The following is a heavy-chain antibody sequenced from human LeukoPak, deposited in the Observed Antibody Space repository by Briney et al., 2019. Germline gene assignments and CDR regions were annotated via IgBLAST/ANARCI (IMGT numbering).Heavy chain of an antibody. CDR3: ARFLWFGELRSEPRYGMDV. Sequence: SETLSLTCAVYSGSFNDYCWIWLRQPPRRGLEWIGEIYSGGSANYDPSLKGRLAISVDPSKSQFSLKLSSLTAADTAVYYCARFLWFGELRSEPRYGMDVWGQGTTVTVSS. D-gene: IGHD3-10*01. V-gene: IGHV4-34*01. J-gene: IGHJ6*02. CDR1: SGSFNDYC. CDR2: IYSGGSA.